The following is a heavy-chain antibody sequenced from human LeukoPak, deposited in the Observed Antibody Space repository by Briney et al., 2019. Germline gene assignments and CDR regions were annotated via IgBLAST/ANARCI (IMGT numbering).Heavy chain of an antibody. CDR2: ISAYNGNT. Sequence: ASVKVSCKASGYTFTSYSISWVRQAPGQGLEWMGWISAYNGNTNYAQKLQGRVTMTTDTSTSTAYMELRSLRSDDTAVYYCASNLPYYYDSSGPITNAFDIWGQGTMVTVSS. D-gene: IGHD3-22*01. J-gene: IGHJ3*02. CDR1: GYTFTSYS. CDR3: ASNLPYYYDSSGPITNAFDI. V-gene: IGHV1-18*01.